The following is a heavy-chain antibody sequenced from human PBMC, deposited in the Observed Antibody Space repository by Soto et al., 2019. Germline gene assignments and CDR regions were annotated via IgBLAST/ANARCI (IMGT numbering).Heavy chain of an antibody. CDR3: ARQIYDSDTGPNSQYYFDS. V-gene: IGHV5-10-1*01. CDR1: EDKFISHC. CDR2: IDPSDSQT. Sequence: PVVFLKNRRNVAEDKFISHCSSRLSQMPGKGLEWMGRIDPSDSQTYYSPSFRGHVTISATKSITTVFLQWSSLRASDTAMYYCARQIYDSDTGPNSQYYFDSWGQGTPVTVS. D-gene: IGHD3-22*01. J-gene: IGHJ4*02.